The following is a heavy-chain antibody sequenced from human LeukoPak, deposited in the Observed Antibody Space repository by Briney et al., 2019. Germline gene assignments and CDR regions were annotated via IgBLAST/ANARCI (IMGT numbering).Heavy chain of an antibody. CDR2: IYSGGST. J-gene: IGHJ4*02. D-gene: IGHD3-10*01. CDR3: ARDRAPGEVRGIGYFDS. Sequence: GGSLRLSCAVSVFSVGDNDMSWVRQAPGQGLEWVSVIYSGGSTFYADSVKGRFTISRDNAKNSLHLQMNSLRAEDTAVYYCARDRAPGEVRGIGYFDSWGQGTLVTVSS. CDR1: VFSVGDND. V-gene: IGHV3-53*01.